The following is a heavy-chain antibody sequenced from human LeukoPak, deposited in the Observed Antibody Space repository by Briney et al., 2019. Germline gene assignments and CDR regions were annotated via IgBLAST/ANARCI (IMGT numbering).Heavy chain of an antibody. D-gene: IGHD2-2*01. CDR1: GFTFSSYA. CDR2: ITNSGDNT. CDR3: ARDMKYRCSSTRCYHRGYFDY. V-gene: IGHV3-23*01. J-gene: IGHJ4*02. Sequence: GGSLRLSCAASGFTFSSYAMSWVRQSPGKGLEWVSAITNSGDNTYYADSVKGRFTISRDNSKNTLYLQMNSLRAEDTAVYYCARDMKYRCSSTRCYHRGYFDYWGQGPLVPVSS.